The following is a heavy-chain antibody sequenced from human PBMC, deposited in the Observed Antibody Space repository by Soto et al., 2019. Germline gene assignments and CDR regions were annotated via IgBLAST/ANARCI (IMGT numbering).Heavy chain of an antibody. CDR3: VYSSGWRNYYYYYGMDV. J-gene: IGHJ6*02. CDR2: VIPIFGTA. V-gene: IGHV1-69*13. CDR1: GGTFSSYA. Sequence: SVKVSCKASGGTFSSYAISWVRQAPGQGLEWMGGVIPIFGTANYAQKLQGRVTITADESTSTAYMELSSLRSEDTAVYYCVYSSGWRNYYYYYGMDVWGQGTTVTVSS. D-gene: IGHD6-19*01.